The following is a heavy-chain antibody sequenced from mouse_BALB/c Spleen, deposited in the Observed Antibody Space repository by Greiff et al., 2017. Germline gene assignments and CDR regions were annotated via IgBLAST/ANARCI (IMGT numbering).Heavy chain of an antibody. CDR3: ADGYLGYFDY. CDR2: INPSTGYT. CDR1: GYTFTSYW. D-gene: IGHD2-3*01. J-gene: IGHJ2*01. Sequence: QVHVKQSGAELAKPGASVKMSCKASGYTFTSYWMHWVKQRPGQGLEWIGYINPSTGYTEYNQKFKDKATLTADKSSSTAYMQLSSLTSEDSAVYYCADGYLGYFDYWGQGTTLTVSS. V-gene: IGHV1-7*01.